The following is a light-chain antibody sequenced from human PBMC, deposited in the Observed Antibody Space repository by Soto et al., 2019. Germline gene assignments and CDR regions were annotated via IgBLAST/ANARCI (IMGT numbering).Light chain of an antibody. CDR2: GNT. CDR3: QTYDSSLSGLYV. V-gene: IGLV1-40*01. Sequence: SVLTQPPSASGTPGQGVTISCSGSSSNIGDNTVSWYQQLPGTAPKLLIYGNTNRPSGVPDRFSGSKSGTSASPAIAGLQTEDEGDYYCQTYDSSLSGLYVFGTGTKVTVL. J-gene: IGLJ1*01. CDR1: SSNIGDNT.